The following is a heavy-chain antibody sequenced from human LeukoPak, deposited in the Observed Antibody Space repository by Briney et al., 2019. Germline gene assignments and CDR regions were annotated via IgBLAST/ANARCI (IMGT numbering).Heavy chain of an antibody. J-gene: IGHJ5*02. CDR1: GGSFSGYY. CDR2: INHSGGT. V-gene: IGHV4-34*01. CDR3: ARGRHDYGDYRCWFDP. D-gene: IGHD4-17*01. Sequence: SETLSLTCAVYGGSFSGYYWSWIRQPPGKGLEWIGEINHSGGTNYNPSLKSRVTISVDTSKNQFSLKLSSVTAADTAVYYCARGRHDYGDYRCWFDPWGQGTLVTVSS.